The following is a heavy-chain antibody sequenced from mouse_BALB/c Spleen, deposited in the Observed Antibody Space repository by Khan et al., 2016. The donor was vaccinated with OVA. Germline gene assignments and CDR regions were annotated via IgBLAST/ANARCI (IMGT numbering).Heavy chain of an antibody. CDR1: GYTFTNYW. CDR3: VNHGSSSVWFTY. CDR2: INPSTGYT. V-gene: IGHV1-7*01. Sequence: QVQLQQSGPELAKPGASVKMSCKASGYTFTNYWMHWVKQRPGQGLEWIGYINPSTGYTEYNQKFKDKATLTADKSASTAYMQLSSLTSEDSAVYYCVNHGSSSVWFTYWGQGTLVTVSA. J-gene: IGHJ3*01. D-gene: IGHD1-1*01.